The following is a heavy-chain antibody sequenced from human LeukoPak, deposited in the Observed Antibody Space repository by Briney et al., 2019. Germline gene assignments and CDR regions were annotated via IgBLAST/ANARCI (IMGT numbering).Heavy chain of an antibody. V-gene: IGHV3-66*01. D-gene: IGHD3-22*01. CDR3: ARDWVDYYDSAY. J-gene: IGHJ4*02. Sequence: GGSLRLSCAASGFTVSNNYMTWVRQAPGKGLEWVSVIYSGGSTYYADSVKGRFTISRDNSKNTLYLQLNSLRVEDTAVYYCARDWVDYYDSAYWGQGTLVTVSS. CDR2: IYSGGST. CDR1: GFTVSNNY.